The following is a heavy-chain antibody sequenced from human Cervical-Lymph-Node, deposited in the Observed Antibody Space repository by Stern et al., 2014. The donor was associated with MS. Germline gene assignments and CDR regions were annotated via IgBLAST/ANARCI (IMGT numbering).Heavy chain of an antibody. D-gene: IGHD3-10*01. CDR3: ARGLRFTMVRGLHFDS. CDR1: GGTISSFF. CDR2: IFYSGNT. Sequence: QVQLEASVPELVKPSASLSLTCTVSGGTISSFFLNWIRQPPGKGLEWIGYIFYSGNTNYNPSLKSRVTISVDTSKNQFSLKVSSVTAADTAVYYCARGLRFTMVRGLHFDSWGQGALVTVSS. J-gene: IGHJ4*02. V-gene: IGHV4-59*01.